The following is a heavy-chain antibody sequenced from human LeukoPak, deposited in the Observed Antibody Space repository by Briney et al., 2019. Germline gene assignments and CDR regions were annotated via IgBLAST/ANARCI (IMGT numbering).Heavy chain of an antibody. CDR2: ISGSGSTT. J-gene: IGHJ3*01. CDR1: GFTFSSYA. CDR3: AKDLVRVLSFPNDAFDL. Sequence: GGSLRLSCAASGFTFSSYAVSWVRQAPGKGLEWVSAISGSGSTTYYVDSVKGRFTISRDDSKNTLYLQMNSLRAEDTAVYYCAKDLVRVLSFPNDAFDLWGQGTMVTVSS. V-gene: IGHV3-23*01. D-gene: IGHD2-8*01.